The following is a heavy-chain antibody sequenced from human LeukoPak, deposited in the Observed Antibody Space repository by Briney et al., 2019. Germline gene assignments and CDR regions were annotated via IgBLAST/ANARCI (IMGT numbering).Heavy chain of an antibody. D-gene: IGHD6-13*01. CDR1: GFTFSSYA. CDR3: ARDRIAAADY. J-gene: IGHJ4*02. V-gene: IGHV3-30-3*01. Sequence: PGRSLRLSCAASGFTFSSYAMHWVRQAPGKGLEWVAVISYDGSNKYYADSVKGRFTISRDNSKNTLYLQMNSLRAEDTAVYYCARDRIAAADYWGQGTLVTVSS. CDR2: ISYDGSNK.